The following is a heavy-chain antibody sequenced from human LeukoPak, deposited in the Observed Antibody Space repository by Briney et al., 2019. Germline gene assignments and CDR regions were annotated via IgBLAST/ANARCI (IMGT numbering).Heavy chain of an antibody. V-gene: IGHV3-7*03. J-gene: IGHJ4*02. CDR1: GFTFDDYW. CDR3: AKAVAGYYFDY. Sequence: GGSLRLSCGASGFTFDDYWMSWVRQAPGQGLEWVANINQDGSEKYYLDSAKGRFTISRDNSKNTLYLQMNSLRAEDTAVYYCAKAVAGYYFDYWGQGTLVTVSS. D-gene: IGHD6-19*01. CDR2: INQDGSEK.